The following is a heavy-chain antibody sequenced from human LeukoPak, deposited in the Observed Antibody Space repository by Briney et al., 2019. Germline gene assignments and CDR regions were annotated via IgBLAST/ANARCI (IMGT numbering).Heavy chain of an antibody. Sequence: PSETLSLTCTVSGGSISSDSFYWGWIRQPPGKGLEWIGSIYYSGNAYFNPSLKSRVTTSVDTSKNQFSLNLSSVTAADTAVYYCARPGTTYYSYIMDVWGQGTTVTVSS. D-gene: IGHD1-1*01. CDR3: ARPGTTYYSYIMDV. CDR2: IYYSGNA. CDR1: GGSISSDSFY. J-gene: IGHJ6*02. V-gene: IGHV4-39*01.